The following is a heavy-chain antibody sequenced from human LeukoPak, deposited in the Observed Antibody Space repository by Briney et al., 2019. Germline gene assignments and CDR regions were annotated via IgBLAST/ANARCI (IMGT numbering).Heavy chain of an antibody. V-gene: IGHV4-38-2*01. J-gene: IGHJ5*02. Sequence: SETLSLTCAVSGYSISSGYYWGWIRQPPGKGLEWIGSIYHSGSTYYNPSLKSRVTISVDTSKNQFSLKLSSVTAADTAVYYCARLTSYYDFWSGESDPWGQGTLVTVSS. CDR1: GYSISSGYY. CDR3: ARLTSYYDFWSGESDP. D-gene: IGHD3-3*01. CDR2: IYHSGST.